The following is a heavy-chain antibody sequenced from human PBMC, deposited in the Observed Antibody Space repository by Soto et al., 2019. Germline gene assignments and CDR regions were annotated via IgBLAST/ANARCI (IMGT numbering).Heavy chain of an antibody. CDR3: ARDLVPGYTGYSDY. V-gene: IGHV1-18*01. D-gene: IGHD5-12*01. J-gene: IGHJ4*02. CDR1: GYTFSNYG. Sequence: GPSVKVSCKTSGYTFSNYGINWVRQAPGQGLEWMGWISAYNGNTNFAQKLQGRVSLTTDTSSTTAYMELRSLTSDDTAVYYCARDLVPGYTGYSDYWGQGTLVTVSS. CDR2: ISAYNGNT.